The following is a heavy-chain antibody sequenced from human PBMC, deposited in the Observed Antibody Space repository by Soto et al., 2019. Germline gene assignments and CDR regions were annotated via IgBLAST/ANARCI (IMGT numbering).Heavy chain of an antibody. CDR2: INHSGST. Sequence: SSETLSLTCAVYGGSFSGYYWSWIRQPPGKGLEWIGEINHSGSTNYNPSLKSRVTISVDTSKNQFSLKLSSVTAADTAVYYCARVRSGRHYYYGVDVWGQGTTVTVSS. D-gene: IGHD2-15*01. CDR3: ARVRSGRHYYYGVDV. CDR1: GGSFSGYY. J-gene: IGHJ6*02. V-gene: IGHV4-34*01.